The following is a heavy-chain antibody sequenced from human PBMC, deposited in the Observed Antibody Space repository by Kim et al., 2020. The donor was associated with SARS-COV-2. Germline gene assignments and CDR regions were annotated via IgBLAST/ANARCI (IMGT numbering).Heavy chain of an antibody. J-gene: IGHJ4*02. CDR2: IYYSGST. Sequence: SETLSLTCTVSGGSISSSSYYWGWIRQPPGKGLEWIGSIYYSGSTYYNPSLKSRVTISVDTSKNQFSLKLSSVTAADTAVYYCARQGYSYELGYWGQGTLVTVSS. CDR3: ARQGYSYELGY. D-gene: IGHD5-18*01. V-gene: IGHV4-39*01. CDR1: GGSISSSSYY.